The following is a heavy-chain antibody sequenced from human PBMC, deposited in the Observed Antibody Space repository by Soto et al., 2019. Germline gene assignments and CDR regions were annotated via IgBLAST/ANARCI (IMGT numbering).Heavy chain of an antibody. CDR2: IYYSGST. D-gene: IGHD1-26*01. CDR1: GGSISSYY. CDR3: AREKVGATLYYYYGMDV. Sequence: QVQLQESGPGLVKPSETLSLTCTVSGGSISSYYWSWIRQPPGKGLEWIGYIYYSGSTNYNPSLKSRVPISVDPSKNQFSLKLSSVTAADTAVYYCAREKVGATLYYYYGMDVWGQGTTVTVSS. J-gene: IGHJ6*02. V-gene: IGHV4-59*01.